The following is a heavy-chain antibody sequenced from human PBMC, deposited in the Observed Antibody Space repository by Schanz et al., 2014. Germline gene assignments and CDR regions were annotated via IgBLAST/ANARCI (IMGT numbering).Heavy chain of an antibody. V-gene: IGHV3-23*04. CDR1: GFTVSSNY. D-gene: IGHD3-9*01. CDR3: AKHVRSLTGNDY. J-gene: IGHJ4*02. Sequence: VQLVESGGGVVQPGGSLRLSCAASGFTVSSNYMSWVRQAPGKGLEWVSGIGGSGDSTHYADSVKGRFIISRDNSKNTLYLQVNSLRAEDTAVYYCAKHVRSLTGNDYWGQGTLVTVSS. CDR2: IGGSGDST.